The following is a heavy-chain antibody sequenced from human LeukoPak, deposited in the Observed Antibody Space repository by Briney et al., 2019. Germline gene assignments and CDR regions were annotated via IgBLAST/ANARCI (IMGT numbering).Heavy chain of an antibody. CDR1: GFTFSSYW. D-gene: IGHD2-2*01. V-gene: IGHV3-74*01. CDR2: INSDGSST. Sequence: GGSLRLSCAASGFTFSSYWMHWVRQAPGKGLVWVSRINSDGSSTSYADSVKGRFTISRDNAKNTLYLQMNSLRAEDTAVYYCARGLPSTSCYGCPLCYYGMDVWGKGTTVTVSS. J-gene: IGHJ6*04. CDR3: ARGLPSTSCYGCPLCYYGMDV.